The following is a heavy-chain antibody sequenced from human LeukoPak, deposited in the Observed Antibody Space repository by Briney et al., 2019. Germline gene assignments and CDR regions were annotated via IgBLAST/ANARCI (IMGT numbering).Heavy chain of an antibody. CDR2: IYYSGST. CDR3: ARDNTSGSSSWFDY. D-gene: IGHD6-13*01. Sequence: SETLSLTCTVSGGSISSGGYYWSWIRQHPGKGLEWIGYIYYSGSTYYNPSLKSRVTISVDTSKNQFSLKLSSVTAADTAVYYCARDNTSGSSSWFDYWGQGTLVTVSS. J-gene: IGHJ4*02. V-gene: IGHV4-31*03. CDR1: GGSISSGGYY.